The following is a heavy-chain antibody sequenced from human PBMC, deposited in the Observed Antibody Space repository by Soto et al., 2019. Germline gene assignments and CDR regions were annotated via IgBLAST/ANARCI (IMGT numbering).Heavy chain of an antibody. J-gene: IGHJ4*02. CDR2: IYYSGST. Sequence: ETLSLTCTVSGGSISSSSYYWGWIRQPPGKGLEWIGSIYYSGSTYYNPSLKSRVTISVDTSKNQFSLKLSSVTAADTAVYYCARHNVALAAAGTGGFDYWGQGTLVTVSS. CDR1: GGSISSSSYY. D-gene: IGHD6-13*01. CDR3: ARHNVALAAAGTGGFDY. V-gene: IGHV4-39*01.